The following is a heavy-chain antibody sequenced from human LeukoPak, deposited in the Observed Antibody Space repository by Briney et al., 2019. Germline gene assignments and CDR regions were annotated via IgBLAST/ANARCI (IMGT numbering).Heavy chain of an antibody. Sequence: ASVKVSCKASGYTFTGYYMHWVRQAPGQGLEWMGWINPNNGGTNYPQKFQGRVTMTRDTSINTAYMELNRLTSDDTAVYYCATNFYSNSWSLTDWGQGTLVTVSS. CDR2: INPNNGGT. V-gene: IGHV1-2*02. CDR1: GYTFTGYY. D-gene: IGHD6-13*01. CDR3: ATNFYSNSWSLTD. J-gene: IGHJ4*02.